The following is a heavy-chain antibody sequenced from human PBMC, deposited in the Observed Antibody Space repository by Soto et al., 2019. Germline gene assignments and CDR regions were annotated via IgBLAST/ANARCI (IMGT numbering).Heavy chain of an antibody. CDR3: SKVLYRITMIVVVISPQAYYFDH. V-gene: IGHV3-23*01. Sequence: EVQLLESGGGLVQPGGSLRLSCAASGFTFSSYAMSWVRQAPGKGLEWVSAISGSGGSTYYADSVKGRFTISRDNSKNTLYLQMNSLRAEDTAVYYCSKVLYRITMIVVVISPQAYYFDHWGQGTLVTVSS. D-gene: IGHD3-22*01. CDR1: GFTFSSYA. CDR2: ISGSGGST. J-gene: IGHJ4*02.